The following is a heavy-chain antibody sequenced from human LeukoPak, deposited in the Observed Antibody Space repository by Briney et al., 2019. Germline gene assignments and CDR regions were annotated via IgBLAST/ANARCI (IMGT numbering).Heavy chain of an antibody. D-gene: IGHD2-21*02. J-gene: IGHJ4*02. Sequence: GGSLRLSCAASGFTFSDFAMIWVRQPPGKGLEWVGRIKSKTDGGTTDYAAPVKGRFTISRDDSKNTLYLQMNSLKTEDTAVYYCTAVTGDFDYWGQGTLVTVSS. CDR1: GFTFSDFA. V-gene: IGHV3-15*01. CDR2: IKSKTDGGTT. CDR3: TAVTGDFDY.